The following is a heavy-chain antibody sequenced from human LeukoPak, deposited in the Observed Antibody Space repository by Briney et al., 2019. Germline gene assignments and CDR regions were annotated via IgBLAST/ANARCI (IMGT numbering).Heavy chain of an antibody. V-gene: IGHV1-2*04. J-gene: IGHJ4*02. CDR3: ARVYGSGGYDY. CDR1: GYTFTAYN. Sequence: ASVTVSCKASGYTFTAYNMHWVRQAPGRGLEWMGWINPNSGGTNYAQKFQGWVTMTRDTSISTAYMELSRLRSDDTAVYYCARVYGSGGYDYWGQGTLVTVSS. D-gene: IGHD3-10*01. CDR2: INPNSGGT.